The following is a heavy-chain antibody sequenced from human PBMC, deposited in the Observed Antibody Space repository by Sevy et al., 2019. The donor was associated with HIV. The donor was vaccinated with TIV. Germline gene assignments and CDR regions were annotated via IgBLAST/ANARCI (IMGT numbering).Heavy chain of an antibody. V-gene: IGHV5-51*01. CDR3: TGRRRCSSTSCYKGTGDYYFDY. J-gene: IGHJ4*02. Sequence: GESLKISCKGSGYSFTSYWIGWVRQMPGKGLEWMGIIYPGDSDTRYSPSFQGQVTIPADKSISTAYLQWSSLKASDTAMYYCTGRRRCSSTSCYKGTGDYYFDYWGQGTLVTVSS. CDR1: GYSFTSYW. CDR2: IYPGDSDT. D-gene: IGHD2-2*02.